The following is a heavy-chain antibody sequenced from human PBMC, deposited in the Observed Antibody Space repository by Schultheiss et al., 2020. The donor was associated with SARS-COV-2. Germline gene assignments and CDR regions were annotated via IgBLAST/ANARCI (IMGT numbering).Heavy chain of an antibody. CDR3: TRDGSNWNDFDF. D-gene: IGHD1-20*01. V-gene: IGHV3-7*01. CDR1: GFTFSTYW. J-gene: IGHJ4*02. CDR2: IKEDGSEK. Sequence: GGSLRLSCAASGFTFSTYWMNWVRQAPGKGLEWVANIKEDGSEKNYVDSVKGRFTISRDNAKNSLYLQMNSLRAEDTAVYYCTRDGSNWNDFDFWGQGTLVTVSS.